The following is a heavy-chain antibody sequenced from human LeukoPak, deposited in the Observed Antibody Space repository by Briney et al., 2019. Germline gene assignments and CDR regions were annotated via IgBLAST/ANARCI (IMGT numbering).Heavy chain of an antibody. CDR2: IYYIGST. CDR1: GGSLSSYY. D-gene: IGHD6-13*01. Sequence: SETLSLTCTVSGGSLSSYYWSWIRQPPGKGLEWIGWIYYIGSTNYNPSLKSRVTISVDTSKTQFSLKLSSVTAADTAVDYCARTIAAAGNIWFDPWGQGTLVTVSS. CDR3: ARTIAAAGNIWFDP. V-gene: IGHV4-59*01. J-gene: IGHJ5*02.